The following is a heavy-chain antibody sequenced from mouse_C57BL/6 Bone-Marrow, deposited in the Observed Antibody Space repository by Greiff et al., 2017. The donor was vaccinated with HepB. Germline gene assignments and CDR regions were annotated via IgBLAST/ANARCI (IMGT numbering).Heavy chain of an antibody. CDR1: GFTFSSYA. J-gene: IGHJ4*01. Sequence: EVHLVESGGGLVKPGGSLKLSCAASGFTFSSYAMSWVRQTPEKRLEWVATISDGGSYTYYPDNVKGRFTISRDNAKNNLYLQMSHLKSEDTAMYYCARDYGSPYYYAMDYWGQGTSVTVSS. CDR3: ARDYGSPYYYAMDY. V-gene: IGHV5-4*01. D-gene: IGHD1-1*01. CDR2: ISDGGSYT.